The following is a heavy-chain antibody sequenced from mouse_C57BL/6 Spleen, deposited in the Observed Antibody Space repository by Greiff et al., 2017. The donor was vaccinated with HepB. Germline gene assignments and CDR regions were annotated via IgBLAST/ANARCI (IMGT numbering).Heavy chain of an antibody. J-gene: IGHJ2*01. CDR2: IYPGSGNT. Sequence: QVQLKQSGAELVRPGASVKLSCKASGYTFTDYYINWVKQRPGQGLEWIARIYPGSGNTYYNEKFKGKATLTAEKSSSTAYMQLSSLTSEDSAVYFCARGRLGLFDYWGQGTTLTVSS. D-gene: IGHD4-1*01. V-gene: IGHV1-76*01. CDR3: ARGRLGLFDY. CDR1: GYTFTDYY.